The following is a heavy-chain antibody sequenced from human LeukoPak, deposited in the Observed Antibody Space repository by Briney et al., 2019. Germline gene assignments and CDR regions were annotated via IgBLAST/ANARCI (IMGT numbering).Heavy chain of an antibody. CDR2: IKNDGSSA. CDR3: AKSDWFAP. Sequence: GESLRLSCATSGFTFRNYWMSWLRQAPGKGLVWVARIKNDGSSASYAESVKGRFIISRDNARNTLFLQMNSLRVDDTAVNYCAKSDWFAPCGRGVLVTVSP. J-gene: IGHJ5*01. V-gene: IGHV3-74*01. CDR1: GFTFRNYW.